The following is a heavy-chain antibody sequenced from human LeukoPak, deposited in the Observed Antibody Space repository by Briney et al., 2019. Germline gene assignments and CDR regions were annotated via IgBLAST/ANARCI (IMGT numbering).Heavy chain of an antibody. J-gene: IGHJ3*02. V-gene: IGHV3-33*08. CDR2: IWFDGIKK. CDR1: GFTFSNYG. D-gene: IGHD3-22*01. CDR3: ARDLEDSSPIGAFDM. Sequence: GGSLSLSCAVSGFTFSNYGMHWVRQLPGKGLEWVGDIWFDGIKKYYADSSHGRLTISRDNPKNTLYLQMNSLRAKDTAVYYCARDLEDSSPIGAFDMWGQGTMVTVSS.